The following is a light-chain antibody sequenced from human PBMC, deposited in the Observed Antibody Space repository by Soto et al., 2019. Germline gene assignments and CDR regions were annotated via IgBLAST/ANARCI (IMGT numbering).Light chain of an antibody. V-gene: IGLV1-47*01. J-gene: IGLJ2*01. CDR1: SSNIGINY. Sequence: QAVVTQPPSASGTPGQRVTISCSGSSSNIGINYVFWYQQLPGTAPKLLIYRNNQRPSGVPDRFSGSKSGTSASLAISGLRSEDESDYYCAAWDDNLSAVVFGGGTKVTVL. CDR2: RNN. CDR3: AAWDDNLSAVV.